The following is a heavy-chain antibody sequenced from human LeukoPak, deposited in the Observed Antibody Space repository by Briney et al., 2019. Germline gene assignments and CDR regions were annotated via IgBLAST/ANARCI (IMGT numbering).Heavy chain of an antibody. Sequence: PSETLSLTCTVSGGSISSYYWSWVRQPPGKGLEWIGYIYYSGSTNYNPSLKSRVTISVDTSKNQFSLELSSVTAADTAVYYCARDPSSGSTNWFDPWGQGTLVTVSS. V-gene: IGHV4-59*01. D-gene: IGHD3-10*01. J-gene: IGHJ5*02. CDR2: IYYSGST. CDR3: ARDPSSGSTNWFDP. CDR1: GGSISSYY.